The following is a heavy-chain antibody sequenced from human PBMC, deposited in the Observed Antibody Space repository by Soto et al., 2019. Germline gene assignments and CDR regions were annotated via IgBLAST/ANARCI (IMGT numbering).Heavy chain of an antibody. D-gene: IGHD3-22*01. J-gene: IGHJ4*02. CDR3: VRDLDGSCAYYTDF. Sequence: QVQLVQSGAEVKKPGASVKVSCKASGYTFPNYGITWVRQAPGQGLEWMGWISAYKTNIKYAQKFQGRVTLTTDTSTSTAYMELRSLRSDDTAIYYCVRDLDGSCAYYTDFWGQGTLVTVSS. V-gene: IGHV1-18*01. CDR1: GYTFPNYG. CDR2: ISAYKTNI.